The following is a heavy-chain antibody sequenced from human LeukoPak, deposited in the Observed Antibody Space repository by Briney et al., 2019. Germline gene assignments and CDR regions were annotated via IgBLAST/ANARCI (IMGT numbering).Heavy chain of an antibody. D-gene: IGHD5-18*01. Sequence: SETLSLTCSVSGGSISSSFYYWGWVRQSPGRGLEWIVSIIYGGTTYYNPSLRSRITASLELSNNQFSLRLTSVTAADTAVYYCARHDYDSSGYRRDYFFDYWGQGSLVTVYS. CDR1: GGSISSSFYY. CDR2: IIYGGTT. CDR3: ARHDYDSSGYRRDYFFDY. J-gene: IGHJ4*02. V-gene: IGHV4-39*01.